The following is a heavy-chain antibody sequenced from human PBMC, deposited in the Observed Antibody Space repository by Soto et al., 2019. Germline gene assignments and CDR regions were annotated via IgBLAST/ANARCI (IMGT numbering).Heavy chain of an antibody. CDR1: GFTFSNYV. J-gene: IGHJ4*02. V-gene: IGHV3-23*01. Sequence: EVQLLESGGGLVQPGGSLRLSCAASGFTFSNYVMNWVRQAPGKGLEWVSAISGSSTSTYLADSVRGRLTISRDNSKNTLYLQMNSLRAEDTAVYYCAKGSASARPYYFDYWGQGTLVTVSS. D-gene: IGHD6-6*01. CDR2: ISGSSTST. CDR3: AKGSASARPYYFDY.